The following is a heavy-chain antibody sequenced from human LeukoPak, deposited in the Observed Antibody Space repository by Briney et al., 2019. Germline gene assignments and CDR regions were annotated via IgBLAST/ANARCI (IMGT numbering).Heavy chain of an antibody. CDR1: GGSFSGYY. CDR3: ARVSALRSYYYYYGMDV. V-gene: IGHV4-34*01. CDR2: INHSGST. Sequence: SETLSLTCAVYGGSFSGYYWSWIRQPPGKGLEWIGEINHSGSTNYNPSLKSRVTISVDTSKNQFSLKLSSVTAADTAVYYCARVSALRSYYYYYGMDVRGQGTTVTVSS. J-gene: IGHJ6*02.